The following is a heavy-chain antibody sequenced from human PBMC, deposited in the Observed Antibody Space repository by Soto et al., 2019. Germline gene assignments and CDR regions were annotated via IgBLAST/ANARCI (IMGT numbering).Heavy chain of an antibody. CDR1: GYTFTGYY. Sequence: QVQLVQSGAEVKKPGASVKVSCKASGYTFTGYYMHWVRQAPGQGREWMGWINPNSGGTNYAQKLQGRVTMTRDTSISTAYMELSRLRSDDTAVYYCARERTPVYYYYGMDVRGQGTTVTVSS. CDR3: ARERTPVYYYYGMDV. V-gene: IGHV1-2*02. CDR2: INPNSGGT. D-gene: IGHD1-1*01. J-gene: IGHJ6*02.